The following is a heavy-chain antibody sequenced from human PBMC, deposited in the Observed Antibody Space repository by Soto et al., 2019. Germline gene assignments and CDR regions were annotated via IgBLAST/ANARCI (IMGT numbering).Heavy chain of an antibody. CDR1: GASINSGGNH. Sequence: QVQLQESGPGLVKPSETLSLTCTVSGASINSGGNHWSWIRQVPGKGLEWIGYINYTGSTYYNPSLESRVTISAATSENQFSLKLSSVTAADTAVYYCARLQHNDSGYYPYYFDCWGQGTLVTVSS. D-gene: IGHD3-22*01. V-gene: IGHV4-31*03. J-gene: IGHJ4*02. CDR3: ARLQHNDSGYYPYYFDC. CDR2: INYTGST.